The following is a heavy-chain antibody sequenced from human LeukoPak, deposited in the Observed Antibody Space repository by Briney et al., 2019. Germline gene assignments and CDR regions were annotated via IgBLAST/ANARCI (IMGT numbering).Heavy chain of an antibody. V-gene: IGHV1-2*02. J-gene: IGHJ4*02. Sequence: ASVKVSCKASGYTFTGYYIHWVRQAPGQGLEWMGWINPNSGGTNYAQKFQGRGAMTSDTSISTAYMELSRLRSDDTAVYYCAKEPNGSGTNPSDYWGQGTLVTVSS. CDR2: INPNSGGT. CDR3: AKEPNGSGTNPSDY. CDR1: GYTFTGYY. D-gene: IGHD3-10*01.